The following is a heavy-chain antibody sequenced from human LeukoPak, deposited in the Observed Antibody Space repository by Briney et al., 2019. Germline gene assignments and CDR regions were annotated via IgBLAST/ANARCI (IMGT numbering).Heavy chain of an antibody. D-gene: IGHD3-9*01. Sequence: GASVKVSCKASGGTFSSYAISWVRQAPGQGLEWMGVIIPIFGTANYAQKFQGRVTITADESTSTAYMELSSLRSKDTAVYYCARGAPDILTGWPPGFDYWGQGTLVTVSP. CDR2: IIPIFGTA. V-gene: IGHV1-69*13. CDR1: GGTFSSYA. J-gene: IGHJ4*02. CDR3: ARGAPDILTGWPPGFDY.